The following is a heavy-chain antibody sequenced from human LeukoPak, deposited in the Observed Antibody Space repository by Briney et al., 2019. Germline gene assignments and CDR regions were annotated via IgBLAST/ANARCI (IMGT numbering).Heavy chain of an antibody. CDR1: GGSISGYY. D-gene: IGHD5-24*01. CDR3: TRGQDSYDDY. Sequence: SETLSLTCTVSGGSISGYYWNWIRQPAGKGLEWIGRIYVSESTNYNPSLKSRVTMSVDTSKNQFSLKMSSVTAADTAVYYCTRGQDSYDDYWGQGTLVTISS. V-gene: IGHV4-4*07. CDR2: IYVSEST. J-gene: IGHJ4*02.